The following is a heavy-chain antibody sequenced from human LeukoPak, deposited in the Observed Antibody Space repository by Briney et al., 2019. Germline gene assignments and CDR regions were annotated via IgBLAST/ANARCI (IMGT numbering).Heavy chain of an antibody. J-gene: IGHJ3*02. CDR3: ARGDRVITATTHFAIDI. CDR2: ILTSGST. V-gene: IGHV4-61*02. D-gene: IGHD4-17*01. Sequence: PSQTLSLTCTVSGGSISSGSYYWSWIRQPAGKGLEWIGRILTSGSTNYNPSRKSRVTISVDTSINQFSLKLSSVTAADTAVYFCARGDRVITATTHFAIDIWGQGTMVTVSS. CDR1: GGSISSGSYY.